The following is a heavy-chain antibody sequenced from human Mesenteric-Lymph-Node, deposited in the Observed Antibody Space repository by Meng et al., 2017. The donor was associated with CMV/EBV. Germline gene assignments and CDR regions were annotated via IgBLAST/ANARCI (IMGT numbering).Heavy chain of an antibody. V-gene: IGHV3-23*01. CDR2: ISGSGGST. D-gene: IGHD3-22*01. Sequence: GGSLRLSCEASGFTFSSYAMSWVRQAPGKGLEWVSGISGSGGSTYSADSVKGRFTISRDNSKNTLYLQMNSLRAEDTAVYYCGVYYDSSGLRSSYYGMDVWGQGTTVTVSS. CDR3: GVYYDSSGLRSSYYGMDV. CDR1: GFTFSSYA. J-gene: IGHJ6*02.